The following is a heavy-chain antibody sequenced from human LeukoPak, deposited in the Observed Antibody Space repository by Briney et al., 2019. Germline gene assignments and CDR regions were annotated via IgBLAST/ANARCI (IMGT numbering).Heavy chain of an antibody. CDR3: ARILTTVTTMNY. Sequence: ASVKVSCKASGYTFTGYYMHWVRQAPGQGLEWMGWINPNSGGTNYAQKFQGRVTMTRDTSISTAYMELSRLRSDDTAMYYCARILTTVTTMNYWGQGTLVTVSS. CDR1: GYTFTGYY. D-gene: IGHD4-17*01. V-gene: IGHV1-2*02. J-gene: IGHJ4*02. CDR2: INPNSGGT.